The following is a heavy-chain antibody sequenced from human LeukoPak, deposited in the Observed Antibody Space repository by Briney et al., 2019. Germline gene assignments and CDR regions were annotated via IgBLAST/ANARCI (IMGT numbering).Heavy chain of an antibody. V-gene: IGHV4-39*07. Sequence: SETLSLTCTVSGGSISSSSYYWGWIRQPPGKGLEWIGEINHSGSTNYNPSLKSRVTISVDTSKNQFSLKLSSVTAADTAVYYCARRGGIAAPALYRTPYYYYYMDVWGKGTTVTVSS. D-gene: IGHD6-13*01. CDR2: INHSGST. CDR3: ARRGGIAAPALYRTPYYYYYMDV. J-gene: IGHJ6*03. CDR1: GGSISSSSYY.